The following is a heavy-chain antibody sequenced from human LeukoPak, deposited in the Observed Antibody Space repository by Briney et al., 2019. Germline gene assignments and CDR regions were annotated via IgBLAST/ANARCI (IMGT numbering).Heavy chain of an antibody. CDR2: INPNSGGT. J-gene: IGHJ4*02. CDR3: ARGYPYYDSSGYYETLDH. D-gene: IGHD3-22*01. CDR1: GYTFTGYY. Sequence: GASVKVSCKASGYTFTGYYMHWVRQAPGQGLEWMGWINPNSGGTNYAQKFQGRVTMTRDTSISTAYMELSRLRSDDTAVYYCARGYPYYDSSGYYETLDHWGQGTLVTVSS. V-gene: IGHV1-2*02.